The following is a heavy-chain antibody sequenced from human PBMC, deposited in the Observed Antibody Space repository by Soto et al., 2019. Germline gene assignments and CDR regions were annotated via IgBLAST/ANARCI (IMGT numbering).Heavy chain of an antibody. V-gene: IGHV3-21*01. CDR1: GFTFSSYS. CDR3: ARDRGSYYDILTGYGDY. CDR2: ISSISSYI. Sequence: EVQLVESGGGLVKPGGSLSLSCAASGFTFSSYSMNWVRQAPGKGLEWVSSISSISSYIYYADSVKGRFTISRDNAKNSLYLKMNSMRAEDTAVYYCARDRGSYYDILTGYGDYWGQGPLVTVS. D-gene: IGHD3-9*01. J-gene: IGHJ4*02.